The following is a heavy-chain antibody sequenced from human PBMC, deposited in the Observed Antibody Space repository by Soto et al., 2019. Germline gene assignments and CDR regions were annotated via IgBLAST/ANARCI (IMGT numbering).Heavy chain of an antibody. Sequence: PRLSCAASGFTFSNAWMSWVRQATGKGLEWVSAIGTAGDPYYPGSVKGRFTISRENAKNSLYLQMNSLRAGDTAVYYCARGSGNSPDYYYYGMDVWGQGTTVTVSS. D-gene: IGHD2-15*01. CDR1: GFTFSNAW. J-gene: IGHJ6*02. CDR2: IGTAGDP. V-gene: IGHV3-13*05. CDR3: ARGSGNSPDYYYYGMDV.